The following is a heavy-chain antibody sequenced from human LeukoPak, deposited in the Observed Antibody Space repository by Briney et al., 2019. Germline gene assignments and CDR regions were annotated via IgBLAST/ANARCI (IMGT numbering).Heavy chain of an antibody. Sequence: GGSLRLSCAASGFTFSSYEMNWVRQAPGKGLEWVSYISSSGSTIYYADSVKGRFTISRDNAKNSLYLQMNSLKAEDTAVYYCARDGPDTAMVYYFDYWGQGTLVTVSS. D-gene: IGHD5-18*01. CDR3: ARDGPDTAMVYYFDY. J-gene: IGHJ4*02. V-gene: IGHV3-48*03. CDR1: GFTFSSYE. CDR2: ISSSGSTI.